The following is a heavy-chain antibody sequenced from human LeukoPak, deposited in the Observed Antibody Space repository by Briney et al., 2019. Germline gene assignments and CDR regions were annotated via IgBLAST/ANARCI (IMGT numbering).Heavy chain of an antibody. D-gene: IGHD5-24*01. J-gene: IGHJ4*02. V-gene: IGHV3-7*04. CDR2: IKQDGSKK. CDR1: GFTYSNYW. Sequence: GGSLRLSCAASGFTYSNYWMSWVRQAPGKGLEWVANIKQDGSKKSYVDSVKGRFTISRDNAKNSLYLQMNSLRAEDTAIYYCTRVGYIDEGIDYWGQGTLVTVSS. CDR3: TRVGYIDEGIDY.